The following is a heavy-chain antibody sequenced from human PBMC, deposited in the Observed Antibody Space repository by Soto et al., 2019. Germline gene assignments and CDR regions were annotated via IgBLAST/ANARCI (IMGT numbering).Heavy chain of an antibody. J-gene: IGHJ4*02. CDR1: GFTFSSYA. Sequence: GALRLSCAASGFTFSSYAMHWVRQAPGKGLEWVAVISYDGSNKYYADSVKGRFTISRDNSKNTLYLQMNSLRAEDTAVYYCARGDTAMPSDYWGQGTLVTVSS. V-gene: IGHV3-30-3*01. D-gene: IGHD5-18*01. CDR2: ISYDGSNK. CDR3: ARGDTAMPSDY.